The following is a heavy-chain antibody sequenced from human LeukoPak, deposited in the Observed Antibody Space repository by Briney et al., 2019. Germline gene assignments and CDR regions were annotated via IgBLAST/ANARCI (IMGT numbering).Heavy chain of an antibody. CDR2: IYYSGST. Sequence: SETLSLTCTVSGGSISSGGYYWRWIRQHPGKGLEWIGYIYYSGSTYYNPSLKSRVTISVDTSKNQFSLKLSSVTAADTTVYYCAREVLAGRLDVWGQGTTVTVSS. J-gene: IGHJ6*02. V-gene: IGHV4-31*03. D-gene: IGHD3-3*02. CDR1: GGSISSGGYY. CDR3: AREVLAGRLDV.